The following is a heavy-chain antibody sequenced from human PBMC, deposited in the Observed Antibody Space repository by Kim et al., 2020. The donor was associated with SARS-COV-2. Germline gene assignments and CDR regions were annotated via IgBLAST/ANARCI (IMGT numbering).Heavy chain of an antibody. Sequence: SVKVSCKASGGTFSSYAISWVRQAPGQGLEWMGRIIPILGIANYAQKFQGRVTITADKSTSTAYMELSSLRSEDTAVYYCASLFYDNFDWLFRHNDYWGQGTLVTVSS. V-gene: IGHV1-69*04. CDR3: ASLFYDNFDWLFRHNDY. CDR1: GGTFSSYA. CDR2: IIPILGIA. D-gene: IGHD3-9*01. J-gene: IGHJ4*02.